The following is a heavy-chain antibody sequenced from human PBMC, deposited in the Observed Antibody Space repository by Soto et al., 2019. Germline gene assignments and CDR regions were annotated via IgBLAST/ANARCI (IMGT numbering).Heavy chain of an antibody. CDR1: RVAFSKFI. J-gene: IGHJ6*02. Sequence: QAQLEQSGGEGKKPGSSVKVSCKASRVAFSKFIVTWVRQAPGLGLEWVGGIIPIFGTANYAQKFQGRVTITADESTSTSYMEVNNLRSEDTAVYYCAKVRYSSPMGYYYGLDVCGQGTTVTVSS. D-gene: IGHD6-19*01. V-gene: IGHV1-69*01. CDR2: IIPIFGTA. CDR3: AKVRYSSPMGYYYGLDV.